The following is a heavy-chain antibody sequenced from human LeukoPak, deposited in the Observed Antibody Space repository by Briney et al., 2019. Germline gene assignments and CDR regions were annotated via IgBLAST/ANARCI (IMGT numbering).Heavy chain of an antibody. D-gene: IGHD2-21*01. Sequence: PGGSLRLSCAASGFTFSSYGMHWVRQAPGKGLEWVAFIRYDGSNKYYADSVKGRFTISRDNSKNTLYLQMNSLRAEDTAVYYCARGRGDSVGVWYYFDYWGQGTLVTVSS. V-gene: IGHV3-30*02. CDR2: IRYDGSNK. J-gene: IGHJ4*02. CDR1: GFTFSSYG. CDR3: ARGRGDSVGVWYYFDY.